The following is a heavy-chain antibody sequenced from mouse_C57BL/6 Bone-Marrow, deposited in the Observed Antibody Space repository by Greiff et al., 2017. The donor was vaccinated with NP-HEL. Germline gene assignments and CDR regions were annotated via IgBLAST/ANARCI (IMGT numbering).Heavy chain of an antibody. CDR2: IWSGGST. V-gene: IGHV2-2*01. D-gene: IGHD3-2*02. J-gene: IGHJ2*01. CDR1: GFSLTSYG. Sequence: VHLVESGPGLVQPSQSLSITCTVSGFSLTSYGVHWVRQSPGKGLEWLGVIWSGGSTDYNAAFISRLSISKDNSKSQVFFKMNSLQADDTAIYYCATSDSSGLTNYFDYWGQGTTLTVSS. CDR3: ATSDSSGLTNYFDY.